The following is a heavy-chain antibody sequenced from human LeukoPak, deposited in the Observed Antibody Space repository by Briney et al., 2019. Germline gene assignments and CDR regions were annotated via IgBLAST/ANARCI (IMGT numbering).Heavy chain of an antibody. D-gene: IGHD1-26*01. Sequence: GGALRLSCAASGFTFSDYYMSWIRQAPGKGLEWVSYISSSGSTIYYADSVKGRFTISRDNSKNTLYLQMNSLRAEDTAVYYCAKDLKWEPDAFDIWGQGTMVTVSS. CDR3: AKDLKWEPDAFDI. J-gene: IGHJ3*02. CDR2: ISSSGSTI. V-gene: IGHV3-11*01. CDR1: GFTFSDYY.